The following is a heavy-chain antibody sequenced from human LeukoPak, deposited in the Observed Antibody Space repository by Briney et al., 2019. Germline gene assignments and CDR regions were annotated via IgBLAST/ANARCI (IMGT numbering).Heavy chain of an antibody. CDR2: INPNSGGT. Sequence: APVTVSCKASGYTFTGYYMHWVRQAPGQGLEWMGWINPNSGGTNYAQKFQGRVTMTRDTSISTAYMELSRLRSDDTAVYYCARELLGTTRGAGYFDYWGQGTLVTVSS. CDR3: ARELLGTTRGAGYFDY. CDR1: GYTFTGYY. J-gene: IGHJ4*02. V-gene: IGHV1-2*02. D-gene: IGHD1-26*01.